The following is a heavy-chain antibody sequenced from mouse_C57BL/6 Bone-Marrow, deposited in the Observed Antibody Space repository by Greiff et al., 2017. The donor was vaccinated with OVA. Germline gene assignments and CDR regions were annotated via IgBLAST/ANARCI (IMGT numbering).Heavy chain of an antibody. Sequence: QVQLQQSGPGLVAPSQSLSITCTVSGFSLTSYAISWVRQPPGKGLEWLGVIWTGGGTNYNSALKSRLSISKDNSKSQVFLKMNSLQTDDTARYYCAREGIYYYGSSPIYYAMDYWGQGTSVTVSS. D-gene: IGHD1-1*01. V-gene: IGHV2-9-1*01. CDR1: GFSLTSYA. CDR2: IWTGGGT. J-gene: IGHJ4*01. CDR3: AREGIYYYGSSPIYYAMDY.